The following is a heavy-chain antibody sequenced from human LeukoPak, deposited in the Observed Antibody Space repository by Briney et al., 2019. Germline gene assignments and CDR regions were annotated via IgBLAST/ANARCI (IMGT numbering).Heavy chain of an antibody. J-gene: IGHJ4*02. Sequence: PGGSLRLSCVVSGFTFSSNWMSWVRQAPGKGLEWVANIKQDGSEKYYVDSVKGRFTISRDNGKNSLYLQMNSLGAEDTAVYYCARGHYYDSSGYPFDYWGQGTLVTVSS. CDR2: IKQDGSEK. D-gene: IGHD3-22*01. V-gene: IGHV3-7*04. CDR3: ARGHYYDSSGYPFDY. CDR1: GFTFSSNW.